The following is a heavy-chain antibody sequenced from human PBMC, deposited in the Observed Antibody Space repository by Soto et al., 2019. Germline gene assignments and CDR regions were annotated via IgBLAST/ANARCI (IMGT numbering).Heavy chain of an antibody. D-gene: IGHD6-19*01. CDR3: ARGPAYIDGWRTFDL. Sequence: SETLSLTCTVSDDSFRGAEYYWSWIRQPLGKGPEWIGYTYYNGDTKYNPALRSRVTMTEDTSKNQFSLRLSSVTAADTAVYFCARGPAYIDGWRTFDLWGRGILVTVS. J-gene: IGHJ4*02. CDR1: DDSFRGAEYY. CDR2: TYYNGDT. V-gene: IGHV4-61*08.